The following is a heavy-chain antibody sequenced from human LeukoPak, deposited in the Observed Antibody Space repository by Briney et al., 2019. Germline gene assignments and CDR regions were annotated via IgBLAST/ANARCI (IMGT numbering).Heavy chain of an antibody. CDR1: GYTFTGYY. D-gene: IGHD6-6*01. CDR2: INPYSGAA. Sequence: LVASVKVSCKASGYTFTGYYMHWVRQAPGQGLEWIGWINPYSGAAYYAQKFQGRVTMTSDTSISTAYMELSSLRSDDTAVYYCSRIRPLAYWGQGTLVTVSS. CDR3: SRIRPLAY. J-gene: IGHJ4*02. V-gene: IGHV1-2*03.